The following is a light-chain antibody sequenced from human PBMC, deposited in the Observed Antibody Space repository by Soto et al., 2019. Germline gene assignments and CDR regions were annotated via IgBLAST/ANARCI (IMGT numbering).Light chain of an antibody. J-gene: IGLJ2*01. V-gene: IGLV2-11*01. CDR1: ISDVGDYDY. CDR2: DVY. CDR3: CSYAGSSTSVI. Sequence: QSALTQPRSVSGSPGQSVTISCTGTISDVGDYDYVSWYQQHPGKAPKRIIYDVYKRSSGVPDRFSGSKSGNTASLTISGLQAEDEADYYCCSYAGSSTSVIFGGGTKVTVL.